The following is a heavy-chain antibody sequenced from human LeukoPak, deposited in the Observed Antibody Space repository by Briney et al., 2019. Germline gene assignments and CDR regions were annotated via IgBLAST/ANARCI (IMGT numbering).Heavy chain of an antibody. D-gene: IGHD1-26*01. Sequence: GGSLRLSCVASGFTFSNAWMNWVRQAPGKGLEWVGRIQSKTDGGTSDYGAPVKGRFTISRDDSKNTLYLQMNSLKTGDTAVYYCTTAPKWETQGTDYWGQGTLATISS. J-gene: IGHJ4*02. V-gene: IGHV3-15*01. CDR1: GFTFSNAW. CDR2: IQSKTDGGTS. CDR3: TTAPKWETQGTDY.